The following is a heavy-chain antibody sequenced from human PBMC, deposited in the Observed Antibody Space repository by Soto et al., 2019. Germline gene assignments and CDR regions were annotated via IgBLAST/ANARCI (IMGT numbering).Heavy chain of an antibody. V-gene: IGHV1-69*12. Sequence: QVQLVQSGAEVKKPESSVKVSCKAPGGTFSTYAISWVRQAPGQGLEWMGGIIPMFGTANYAQMFHDRVTITADESTNTVYTELSRLRSEDTAVYFCASGIQLWLRRINNGYSGWGQGTLVTVSS. CDR2: IIPMFGTA. CDR1: GGTFSTYA. D-gene: IGHD5-18*01. J-gene: IGHJ4*02. CDR3: ASGIQLWLRRINNGYSG.